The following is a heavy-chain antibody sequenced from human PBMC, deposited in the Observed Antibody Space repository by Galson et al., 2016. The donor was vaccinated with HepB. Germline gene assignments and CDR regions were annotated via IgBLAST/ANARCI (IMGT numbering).Heavy chain of an antibody. D-gene: IGHD2-15*01. CDR2: IWHDGSKD. CDR3: AKDTVVAAPPYYFDS. Sequence: YLRLSCAASGFTFGNYAMHWVRQAPGKGLEWVAVIWHDGSKDFYASAVKGRFSISRDNSNNTVYLQMNSLTAVDTAVYYCAKDTVVAAPPYYFDSWGQGILVTVSS. J-gene: IGHJ4*02. V-gene: IGHV3-33*06. CDR1: GFTFGNYA.